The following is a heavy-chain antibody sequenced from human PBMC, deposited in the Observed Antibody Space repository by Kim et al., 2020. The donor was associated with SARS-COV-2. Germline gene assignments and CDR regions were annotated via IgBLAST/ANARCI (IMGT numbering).Heavy chain of an antibody. CDR2: INAGNGNT. V-gene: IGHV1-3*01. CDR1: GYTFTSYA. Sequence: ASVKVSCKASGYTFTSYAMHWVRQAPGQRLEWMGWINAGNGNTKYSQKFQGRVTITRDTSASTAYMELSSLRSEDTAVYYCATGYCTNGVCYYFDYWGQGTLVTVSS. J-gene: IGHJ4*02. D-gene: IGHD2-8*01. CDR3: ATGYCTNGVCYYFDY.